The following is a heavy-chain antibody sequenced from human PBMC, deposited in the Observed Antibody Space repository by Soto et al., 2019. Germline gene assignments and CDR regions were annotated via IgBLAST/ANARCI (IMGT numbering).Heavy chain of an antibody. V-gene: IGHV4-30-4*01. CDR2: IYNSGST. D-gene: IGHD1-26*01. J-gene: IGHJ4*02. Sequence: QVQLQESGPGVVEPSQTLSLTCTVSGGSINNNGYFWSWIRQPPGSGLEWIGHIYNSGSTYSNPSLKSRLTISADTSKNQFALKLSSVTAADTAVYYWARGPSGDKVDYWGQGTLVTVSS. CDR1: GGSINNNGYF. CDR3: ARGPSGDKVDY.